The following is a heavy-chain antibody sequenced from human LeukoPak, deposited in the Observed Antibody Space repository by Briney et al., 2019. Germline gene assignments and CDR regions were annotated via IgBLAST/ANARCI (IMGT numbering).Heavy chain of an antibody. V-gene: IGHV3-74*01. CDR2: INTDGSIT. D-gene: IGHD3-10*01. CDR1: GLTFSDYW. CDR3: ARDRGPRTGFMVREAYDY. Sequence: GGSLRLSCAASGLTFSDYWIHWVRQAPGKGLVWVSRINTDGSITNYADSVKGRFSISRDNAKNTLYLQMSSLRAEDTAVYYCARDRGPRTGFMVREAYDYWGQGTLVTVSS. J-gene: IGHJ4*02.